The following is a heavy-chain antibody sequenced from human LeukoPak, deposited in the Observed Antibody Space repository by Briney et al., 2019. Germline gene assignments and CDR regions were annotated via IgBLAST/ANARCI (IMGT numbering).Heavy chain of an antibody. D-gene: IGHD5-18*01. J-gene: IGHJ3*01. CDR1: GFTFSSYW. CDR3: ATYVDTVRYDAFDV. CDR2: IRPDGKNT. V-gene: IGHV3-74*01. Sequence: GGSLRLSCAASGFTFSSYWMDWVRQAPGKGLVWVSRIRPDGKNTAYADSVKGRFTISRDNARNTLFLQMNSLRAEDAAVYYCATYVDTVRYDAFDVWGQGTMVTVSS.